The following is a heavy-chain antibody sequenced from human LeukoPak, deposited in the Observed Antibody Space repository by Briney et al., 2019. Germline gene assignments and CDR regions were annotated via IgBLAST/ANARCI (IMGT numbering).Heavy chain of an antibody. Sequence: SETLSLTCSVSGGSISGYYWGCFRQPAGKGLDWIGRIYSTGSSNYNPSLKSRVTMSVDTSRNQFSLKLSSVTAADTAIYYCARENPTAIAADYWGQGTLVTVSS. CDR3: ARENPTAIAADY. D-gene: IGHD2-21*02. CDR1: GGSISGYY. V-gene: IGHV4-4*07. CDR2: IYSTGSS. J-gene: IGHJ4*02.